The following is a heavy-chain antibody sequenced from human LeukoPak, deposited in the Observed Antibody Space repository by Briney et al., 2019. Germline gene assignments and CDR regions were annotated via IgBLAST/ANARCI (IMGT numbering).Heavy chain of an antibody. CDR2: INHSGST. Sequence: SGTLSLTCTVSGDSINSLDLWSWVRQPPGKGLEWIGEINHSGSTNYNPSLKSRVTISVDTSKNQFSLKLSSVTAADTAVYYCARHYGPWGQGTLVTVSS. CDR3: ARHYGP. V-gene: IGHV4-4*02. CDR1: GDSINSLDL. J-gene: IGHJ5*02. D-gene: IGHD3-16*01.